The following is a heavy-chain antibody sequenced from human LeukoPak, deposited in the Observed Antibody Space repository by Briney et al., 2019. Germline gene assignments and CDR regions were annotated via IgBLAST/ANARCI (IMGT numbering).Heavy chain of an antibody. CDR3: ARDDSYSNYLVY. CDR2: IKQDGSEI. D-gene: IGHD4-11*01. J-gene: IGHJ4*02. V-gene: IGHV3-7*03. CDR1: GFTMRNHW. Sequence: PGGSLRLSCAASGFTMRNHWMSWVRQAPGKGLEWVADIKQDGSEIHYVDSVKGRFTISRGNAKNSLYLQMNSLRVEDTAVYYCARDDSYSNYLVYWGQGTLVTVSS.